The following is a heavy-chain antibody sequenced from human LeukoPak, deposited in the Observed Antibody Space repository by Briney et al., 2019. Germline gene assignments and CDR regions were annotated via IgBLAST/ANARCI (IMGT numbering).Heavy chain of an antibody. V-gene: IGHV1-46*01. CDR1: GYTFTSYY. CDR3: ARVRVGAIPIPYYYGMDV. Sequence: ASVKVSCKASGYTFTSYYMHWVRQAPGQGLEWMGIINPSGGSTSYAQKFQGRVTMTRDTSTSTVYMELSSLGSEDTAVYYCARVRVGAIPIPYYYGMDVWGQGTTVTVSS. D-gene: IGHD1-26*01. CDR2: INPSGGST. J-gene: IGHJ6*02.